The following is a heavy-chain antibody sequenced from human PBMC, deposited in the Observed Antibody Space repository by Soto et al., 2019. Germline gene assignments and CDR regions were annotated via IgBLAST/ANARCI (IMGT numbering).Heavy chain of an antibody. CDR3: ARMGDGFCVSNSGYPSPTMGYGMDV. Sequence: EVQLVESGGGLVKPGGSLTLSCAASGFTFSSDAMSWVRQAPGKGLEWVSSISSSSSYIYYADSVKGRFTISRDDAKHSLYLQMKSLRAEDTAVYYCARMGDGFCVSNSGYPSPTMGYGMDVWGQGTTVTVSS. D-gene: IGHD5-12*01. CDR2: ISSSSSYI. J-gene: IGHJ6*02. CDR1: GFTFSSDA. V-gene: IGHV3-21*01.